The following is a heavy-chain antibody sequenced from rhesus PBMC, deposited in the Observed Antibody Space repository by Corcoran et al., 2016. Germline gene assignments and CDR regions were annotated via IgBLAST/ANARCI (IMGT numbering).Heavy chain of an antibody. D-gene: IGHD1-44*02. CDR3: AREGSYPDY. CDR1: GGSISGYYY. CDR2: IYGNSART. Sequence: QVQLQQWGEGLVKPSETLSLTCAVYGGSISGYYYWSWIRQPPGKGLDWIGYIYGNSARTNSNPSRKNRVTISKDTSKNQFSLKLSSVTAAGTGVYYCAREGSYPDYWGQGVLVTVSS. J-gene: IGHJ4*01. V-gene: IGHV4-73*01.